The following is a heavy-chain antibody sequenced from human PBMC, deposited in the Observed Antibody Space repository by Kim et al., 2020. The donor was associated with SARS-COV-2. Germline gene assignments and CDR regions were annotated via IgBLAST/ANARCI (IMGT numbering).Heavy chain of an antibody. CDR1: GFTFSSYA. CDR2: ISYDGSNK. V-gene: IGHV3-30-3*01. J-gene: IGHJ4*02. D-gene: IGHD5-12*01. Sequence: GGSLRLSCAASGFTFSSYAMHWVRQAPGKGLEWVAVISYDGSNKYYADSVKGRFTISRDNSKNTLYLQMNSLRAEDTAVYYCARGGVATWGGYWGQGTLVTVSS. CDR3: ARGGVATWGGY.